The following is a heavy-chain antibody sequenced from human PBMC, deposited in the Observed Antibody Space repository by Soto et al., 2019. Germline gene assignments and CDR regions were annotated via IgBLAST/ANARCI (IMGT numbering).Heavy chain of an antibody. D-gene: IGHD1-26*01. Sequence: GGSLRLSCAASGFTFNYYAMHWVRQAPGKGLEWVSYISSSSSTIYYVDSVKGRFTISRDNAKNSLYLQMNSLRDEDTAVYYCARDRAGAQYGLDVWGQGTTVTVSS. CDR3: ARDRAGAQYGLDV. J-gene: IGHJ6*02. V-gene: IGHV3-48*02. CDR1: GFTFNYYA. CDR2: ISSSSSTI.